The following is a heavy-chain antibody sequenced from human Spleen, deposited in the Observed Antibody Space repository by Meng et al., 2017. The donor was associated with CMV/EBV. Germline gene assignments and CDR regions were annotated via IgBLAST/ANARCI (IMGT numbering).Heavy chain of an antibody. CDR3: ARDLRNSLAVAGY. CDR2: ISSSSSYI. V-gene: IGHV3-21*01. J-gene: IGHJ4*02. D-gene: IGHD6-19*01. Sequence: ETLSLTCAASGFTFSGYSINWVRQAPGKGLEWVSSISSSSSYIYYADSVKGRFTISRDNAKNSLYLQMNSLRAEDTAVYYCARDLRNSLAVAGYWGQGTLVTVSS. CDR1: GFTFSGYS.